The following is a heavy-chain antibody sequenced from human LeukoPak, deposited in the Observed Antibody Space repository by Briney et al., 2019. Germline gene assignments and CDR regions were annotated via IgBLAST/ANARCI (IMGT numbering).Heavy chain of an antibody. CDR1: GYTFTYYV. J-gene: IGHJ4*02. V-gene: IGHV1-18*01. Sequence: ASVKVSCRTSGYTFTYYVISWVRQAPGQGLEWMGWINAYNGNTNDAQKFQGRVTMTTDTSTSTAYMELRSLRSDDTAVYYCARGEKPYDYWGQGTLVSVSS. CDR2: INAYNGNT. D-gene: IGHD1-26*01. CDR3: ARGEKPYDY.